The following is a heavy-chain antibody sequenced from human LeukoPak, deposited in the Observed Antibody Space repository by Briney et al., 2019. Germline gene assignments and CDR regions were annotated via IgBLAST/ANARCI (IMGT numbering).Heavy chain of an antibody. CDR3: AKGVAAAVPDAFDI. CDR2: ISWNSGSI. V-gene: IGHV3-9*03. CDR1: GFTFDDYA. Sequence: GRSLRLSCAASGFTFDDYAMHWVRQAPGKGLEWVSGISWNSGSIGYADSVKGRFTISRDNAKNSLYLQMNSLRAEDMALYYCAKGVAAAVPDAFDIWGQGTMVTVSS. J-gene: IGHJ3*02. D-gene: IGHD6-13*01.